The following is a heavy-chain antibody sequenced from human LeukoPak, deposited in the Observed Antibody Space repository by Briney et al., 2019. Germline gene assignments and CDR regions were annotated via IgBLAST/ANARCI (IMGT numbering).Heavy chain of an antibody. D-gene: IGHD4-17*01. V-gene: IGHV3-7*01. J-gene: IGHJ6*02. CDR3: ARTGRYGDYSHYYYYYGMDI. CDR1: GLTFSSYE. CDR2: IKQDGSEK. Sequence: GGSLRLSCAASGLTFSSYEMNWVRQAPGKGLEWVANIKQDGSEKYYVDSVKGRFTISRDNAKNSLYLQMNSLRAEDTAVYYCARTGRYGDYSHYYYYYGMDIWGQGTTVTVSS.